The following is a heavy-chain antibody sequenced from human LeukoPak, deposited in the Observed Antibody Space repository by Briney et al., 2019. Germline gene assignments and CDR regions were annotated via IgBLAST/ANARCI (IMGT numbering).Heavy chain of an antibody. CDR3: ATQDLRGYSGYDLDY. D-gene: IGHD5-12*01. CDR1: GYTLTELS. V-gene: IGHV1-24*01. J-gene: IGHJ4*02. Sequence: GASVKVSCKVSGYTLTELSMHWVRQAPGKGLEWVGGFDPEDGETIYAQKFQGRVTMTEDTSTDTAYMELSSLRSEDTAVYYCATQDLRGYSGYDLDYWGQGTLVTVSS. CDR2: FDPEDGET.